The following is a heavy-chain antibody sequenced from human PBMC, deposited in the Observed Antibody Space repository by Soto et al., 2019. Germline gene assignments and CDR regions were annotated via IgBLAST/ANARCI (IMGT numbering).Heavy chain of an antibody. Sequence: VEDSVGLSRCLFPTFRIILVREAPGQGLEWMGCVRPYNGDTKYAEKFQGRVTMTSDTATTTGYMELRGHRSDDTAVYFCVRRMFYHFWRPYYYFDYWGQGTQVTVSS. CDR1: RCLFPTFR. CDR3: VRRMFYHFWRPYYYFDY. D-gene: IGHD3-10*01. V-gene: IGHV1-18*04. CDR2: VRPYNGDT. J-gene: IGHJ4*02.